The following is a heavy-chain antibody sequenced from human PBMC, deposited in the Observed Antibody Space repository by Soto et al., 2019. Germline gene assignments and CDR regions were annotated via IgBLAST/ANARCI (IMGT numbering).Heavy chain of an antibody. CDR2: IDPSSGTT. J-gene: IGHJ6*02. CDR1: GYSFSNFY. Sequence: GASVKVSCKPSGYSFSNFYVHWVRQAPGQGLEWMGIIDPSSGTTSYTKKFQERVTMTRDTSMCTVYMELSRLRSEDTAVYYCARGAVGVPNGLIAGMDVWGPGTTVTVSS. V-gene: IGHV1-46*01. D-gene: IGHD3-3*01. CDR3: ARGAVGVPNGLIAGMDV.